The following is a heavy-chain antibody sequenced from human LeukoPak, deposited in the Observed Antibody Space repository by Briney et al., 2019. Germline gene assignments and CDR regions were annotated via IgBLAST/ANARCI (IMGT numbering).Heavy chain of an antibody. V-gene: IGHV4-39*07. J-gene: IGHJ5*02. Sequence: SETLSLTCTVSGGSISSSSYYWGWIRQPPGKGLEWIGSIYYSGSTYYNPSLKSRVTISVDTSKNQFSLKLSSVTAADTAVYYCARGLNWFDPWGQGTLVTVSS. CDR1: GGSISSSSYY. CDR2: IYYSGST. CDR3: ARGLNWFDP.